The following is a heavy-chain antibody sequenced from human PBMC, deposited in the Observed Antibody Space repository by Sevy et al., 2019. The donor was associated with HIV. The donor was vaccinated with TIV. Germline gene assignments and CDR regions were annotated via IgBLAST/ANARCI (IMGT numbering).Heavy chain of an antibody. J-gene: IGHJ4*02. Sequence: SETLSLTCAVSGGSISTDLYSWNWIRQPPGKGLEWIGYIFHSGNTYYNPSLKSRVTISIGRSKNQFSLNLSSVTAADTAVYYCARSSSAYPYHFDYWGQGTLVTVSS. CDR2: IFHSGNT. CDR1: GGSISTDLYS. CDR3: ARSSSAYPYHFDY. V-gene: IGHV4-30-2*01.